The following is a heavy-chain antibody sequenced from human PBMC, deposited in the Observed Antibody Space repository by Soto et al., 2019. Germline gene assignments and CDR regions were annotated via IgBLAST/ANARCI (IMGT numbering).Heavy chain of an antibody. CDR3: ARDYSITFGGVIVLDAFDI. Sequence: QVQLVESGGGVVQPGRSLRLSCAASGFTFSSYGMHWVRQAPGKGLEWVAVIWYDGSNKYYADSVKGRFTISRDNSKNTLDLQMNSRRAEDTAVYYCARDYSITFGGVIVLDAFDIWGQGTMVTVSS. CDR1: GFTFSSYG. D-gene: IGHD3-16*02. J-gene: IGHJ3*02. V-gene: IGHV3-33*01. CDR2: IWYDGSNK.